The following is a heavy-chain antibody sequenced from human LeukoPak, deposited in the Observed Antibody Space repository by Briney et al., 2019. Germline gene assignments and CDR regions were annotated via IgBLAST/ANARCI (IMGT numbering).Heavy chain of an antibody. D-gene: IGHD2-2*01. CDR3: ASVLFYCSSTSCYGRGWFDP. J-gene: IGHJ5*02. CDR1: GSASTGDY. V-gene: IGHV1-2*02. CDR2: INHNSGGT. Sequence: AWGKCSSKASGSASTGDYMHWVRPAPGQGRGWRGWINHNSGGTNYTQKFQGRGTITRATSISTAYMELSRLRSDDTAVYYCASVLFYCSSTSCYGRGWFDPWGQGTLVTVSS.